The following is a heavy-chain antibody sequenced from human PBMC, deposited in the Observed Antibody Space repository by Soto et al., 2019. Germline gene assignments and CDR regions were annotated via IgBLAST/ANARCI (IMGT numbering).Heavy chain of an antibody. CDR1: SASISSSYW. J-gene: IGHJ4*02. CDR2: IWHSGST. D-gene: IGHD4-17*01. Sequence: QVQLQESGPGLVKPSGTLSLTCIVSSASISSSYWWSWVRQPPGKGLEWIGEIWHSGSTNYSPSLKSPVTMSVDKSKNQFSLKLNSVTAADTAVYYCARGGDYRFDYWGQGTLVTVSS. V-gene: IGHV4-4*02. CDR3: ARGGDYRFDY.